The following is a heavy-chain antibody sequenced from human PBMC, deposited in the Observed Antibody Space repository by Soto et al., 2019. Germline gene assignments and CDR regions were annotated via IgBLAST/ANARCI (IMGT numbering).Heavy chain of an antibody. CDR2: ISGSGSTI. V-gene: IGHV3-23*01. CDR1: GFTFSSYA. Sequence: GESLRLSCAASGFTFSSYAVSWVRQAPGKGPEWISSISGSGSTIYYADSVKGRFTISRDNSKNTLYLQMSSLRAEDTAVYYCAKVFYYYDSSGYYYFDYWGQGTLVTVSS. CDR3: AKVFYYYDSSGYYYFDY. D-gene: IGHD3-22*01. J-gene: IGHJ4*02.